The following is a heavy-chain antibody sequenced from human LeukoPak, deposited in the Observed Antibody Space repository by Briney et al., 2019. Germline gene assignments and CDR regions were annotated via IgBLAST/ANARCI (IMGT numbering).Heavy chain of an antibody. CDR3: ARDLGSNFGY. Sequence: SETLSLTCAVSGGSISSGGYSWSWIRQPPGKGLEWIGYIYHSGSTYYNPSLKSRVTISVDRSKNQFSLKLSSVTAADTAVYYCARDLGSNFGYWGQGTLVTVSS. V-gene: IGHV4-30-2*01. CDR2: IYHSGST. CDR1: GGSISSGGYS. D-gene: IGHD2-15*01. J-gene: IGHJ4*02.